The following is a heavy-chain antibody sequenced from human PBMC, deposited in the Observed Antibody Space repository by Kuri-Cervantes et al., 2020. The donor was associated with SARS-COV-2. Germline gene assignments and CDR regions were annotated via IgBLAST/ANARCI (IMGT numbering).Heavy chain of an antibody. CDR1: GFNFSRTD. Sequence: GESLKISCAASGFNFSRTDMHWVRQAPGKGLEWVAVISNDGKNKKCIASGKGRFTISRDNSQNTLYLQMNSLRAEDTAVYYCARDPYYYDSTVLDVWGQGTTVTVSS. V-gene: IGHV3-30*03. CDR2: ISNDGKNK. J-gene: IGHJ6*02. CDR3: ARDPYYYDSTVLDV. D-gene: IGHD3-22*01.